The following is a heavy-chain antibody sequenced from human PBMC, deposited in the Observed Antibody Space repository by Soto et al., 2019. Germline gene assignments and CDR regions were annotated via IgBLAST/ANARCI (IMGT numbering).Heavy chain of an antibody. CDR2: INAGNGNT. V-gene: IGHV1-3*01. CDR3: ANHFWSGYNVGDYYYYGMDV. D-gene: IGHD3-3*02. Sequence: ASVKVSCKASGYTFTSYAMHWVRQAPGQRLEWMGWINAGNGNTKYSQKFQGRVTITRDTSASTAYMELNSLRAEDTAVYYCANHFWSGYNVGDYYYYGMDVWGQGTTVTVSS. CDR1: GYTFTSYA. J-gene: IGHJ6*02.